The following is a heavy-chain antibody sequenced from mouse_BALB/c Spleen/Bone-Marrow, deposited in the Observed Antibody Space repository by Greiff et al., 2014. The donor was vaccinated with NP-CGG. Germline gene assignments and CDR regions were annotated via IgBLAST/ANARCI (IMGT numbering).Heavy chain of an antibody. J-gene: IGHJ2*01. CDR2: IRNKAYSYTT. CDR1: GFTFTDYY. Sequence: DVQLVESGGGLVQPGGSLRLSCATSGFTFTDYYMNWVRQPPGKALEWLGFIRNKAYSYTTEYSASVKGRFTIPRDNSQSILYLQMNTLRAEDSATYYCTRDMGGLLFDYWGQGTTLTVSS. D-gene: IGHD2-3*01. CDR3: TRDMGGLLFDY. V-gene: IGHV7-3*02.